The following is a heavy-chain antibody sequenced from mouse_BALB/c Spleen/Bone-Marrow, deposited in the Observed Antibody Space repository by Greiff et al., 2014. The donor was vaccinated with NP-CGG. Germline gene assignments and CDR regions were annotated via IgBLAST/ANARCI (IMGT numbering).Heavy chain of an antibody. D-gene: IGHD2-4*01. Sequence: VQLKDSGGGLVQPGGSRKLSCTASGFTFSSFGMHWVRQAPEKGLEWVAYISSDSDTIYYADTVKGRFTISRDNPKNTLFLQMTSLREEDAAMYYCARDHDYDLYFDVWGAGTTVTVSS. V-gene: IGHV5-17*02. CDR1: GFTFSSFG. CDR2: ISSDSDTI. CDR3: ARDHDYDLYFDV. J-gene: IGHJ1*01.